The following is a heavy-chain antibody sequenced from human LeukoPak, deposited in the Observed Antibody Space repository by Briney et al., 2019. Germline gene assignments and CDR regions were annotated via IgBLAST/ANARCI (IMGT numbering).Heavy chain of an antibody. D-gene: IGHD1-26*01. V-gene: IGHV1-46*01. CDR3: ARRDVGGVGATAYYCYGMDV. Sequence: ASEKVSCKASGYTCTSYYMHWVRQASGQWLEWMGIINPSGGSTSYAQKFQGRVTMTRDTSTSTVYMELSSLRSEDTAVYYCARRDVGGVGATAYYCYGMDVWGQGTTVTVSS. CDR1: GYTCTSYY. J-gene: IGHJ6*02. CDR2: INPSGGST.